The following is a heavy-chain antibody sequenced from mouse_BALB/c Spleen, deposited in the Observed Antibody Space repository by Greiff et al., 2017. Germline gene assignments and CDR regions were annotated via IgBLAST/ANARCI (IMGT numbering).Heavy chain of an antibody. CDR2: ISSGGSYT. J-gene: IGHJ2*01. CDR1: GFTFSSYG. D-gene: IGHD1-1*01. CDR3: ARHERITTVPDY. Sequence: EVKLQESGGDLVKPGGSLKLSCAASGFTFSSYGMSWVRQTPDKRLEWVATISSGGSYTYYPDSVKGRFTISRDNAKNTLYLQMSSLKSEDTAMYYCARHERITTVPDYWGQGTTLTVSS. V-gene: IGHV5-6*01.